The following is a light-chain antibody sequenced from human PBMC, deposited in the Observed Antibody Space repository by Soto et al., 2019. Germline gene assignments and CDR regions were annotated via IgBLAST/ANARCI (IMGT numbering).Light chain of an antibody. CDR1: SSDVGGYNY. CDR2: DVS. CDR3: SSYTSSYTYV. Sequence: QSVLTQPASVSGSPGQSIAIFCTGTSSDVGGYNYVSWYQQHPGKAPKLMIYDVSNRPSGVSNRFSGSKSGNTASLTISGLQAEDEADYYCSSYTSSYTYVFGTGTKVTVL. J-gene: IGLJ1*01. V-gene: IGLV2-14*01.